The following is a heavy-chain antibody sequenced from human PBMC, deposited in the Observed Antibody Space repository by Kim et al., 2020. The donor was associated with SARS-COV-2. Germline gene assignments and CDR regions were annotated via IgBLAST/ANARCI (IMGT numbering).Heavy chain of an antibody. CDR1: GGSISSGGYY. D-gene: IGHD5-12*01. J-gene: IGHJ4*02. Sequence: SETLSLTCTVSGGSISSGGYYWSWIRQHPGKGLEWIGYIYYSGSTYYNPSLKSRVTISVATSKNQFSLKLSSVTAADTAVYYCASTPIVATIFRIRPSPNSFDYGGQGTLVTVSS. CDR3: ASTPIVATIFRIRPSPNSFDY. CDR2: IYYSGST. V-gene: IGHV4-31*03.